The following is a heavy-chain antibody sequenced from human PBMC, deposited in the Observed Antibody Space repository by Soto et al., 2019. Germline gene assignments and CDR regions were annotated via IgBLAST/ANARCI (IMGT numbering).Heavy chain of an antibody. CDR2: ISPYNGNT. D-gene: IGHD3-3*01. CDR1: GYTFTSYG. Sequence: GASVKVSCKASGYTFTSYGINWVRQAPGQGLEWMAWISPYNGNTNYAQKLQGRVTMTTDTSTSTAYMELRSLRSDDTAVYYCARDLTDFWSGYPSPNWFDPWGQGTLVTVSS. V-gene: IGHV1-18*01. J-gene: IGHJ5*02. CDR3: ARDLTDFWSGYPSPNWFDP.